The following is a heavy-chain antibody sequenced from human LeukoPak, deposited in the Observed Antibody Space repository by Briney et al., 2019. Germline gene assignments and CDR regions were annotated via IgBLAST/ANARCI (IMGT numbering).Heavy chain of an antibody. CDR2: INHSGST. Sequence: PSETLSLTCAVYGGSFSGYYWSWIRQPPGKGLEWIGEINHSGSTNNNPSLKSRVTISVDTSKNQFSLKLSSVTAADTAVYYCARGSSSWYYFDYWGQGTLVTVSS. CDR3: ARGSSSWYYFDY. CDR1: GGSFSGYY. J-gene: IGHJ4*02. V-gene: IGHV4-34*01. D-gene: IGHD6-13*01.